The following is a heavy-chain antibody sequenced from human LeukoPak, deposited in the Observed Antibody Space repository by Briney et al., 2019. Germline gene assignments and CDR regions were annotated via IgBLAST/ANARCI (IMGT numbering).Heavy chain of an antibody. J-gene: IGHJ6*03. CDR1: GFTFGDYG. V-gene: IGHV3-23*01. D-gene: IGHD1-7*01. CDR3: AKHALSSSFYYYIDV. CDR2: VSGSGGST. Sequence: PGGSLRLSCAGTGFTFGDYGMSWVRQAPGKGLEWVSAVSGSGGSTYHADSVKGRFIISRDTSNNTLYLQMHSLRAEGTAVYYCAKHALSSSFYYYIDVWATGTTVIVSS.